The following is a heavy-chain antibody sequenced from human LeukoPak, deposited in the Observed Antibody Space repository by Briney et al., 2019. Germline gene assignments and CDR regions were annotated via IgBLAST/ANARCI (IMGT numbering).Heavy chain of an antibody. CDR3: AKGALVGATQGDAFDI. Sequence: GGSLRLSCAASGFTFSSYDMSWVRQAPGKGLEWVSAISGSGGSTYYADSVKGRFTISRDNSKNTLYLQMNSLRAEDTAVYYCAKGALVGATQGDAFDIWGQGTMVTVSS. CDR1: GFTFSSYD. J-gene: IGHJ3*02. CDR2: ISGSGGST. D-gene: IGHD1-26*01. V-gene: IGHV3-23*01.